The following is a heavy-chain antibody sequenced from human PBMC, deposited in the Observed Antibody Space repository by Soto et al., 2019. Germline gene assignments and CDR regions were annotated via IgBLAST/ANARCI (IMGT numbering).Heavy chain of an antibody. D-gene: IGHD3-16*01. Sequence: EVQLVESGGDLVQSGGSLRLSCTASGFTFRQYGMNWVRQAPGKGLEWISYIGADGGNTYYPASMRGRFIISRDNAKNSLYLQLNSLRDEDTAVYYCARGDYAGWDFDYWGQGTLVTVSS. CDR1: GFTFRQYG. CDR3: ARGDYAGWDFDY. J-gene: IGHJ4*02. V-gene: IGHV3-48*02. CDR2: IGADGGNT.